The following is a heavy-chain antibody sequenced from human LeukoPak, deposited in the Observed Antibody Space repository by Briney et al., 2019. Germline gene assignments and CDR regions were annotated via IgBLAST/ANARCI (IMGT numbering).Heavy chain of an antibody. V-gene: IGHV1-8*01. D-gene: IGHD3-10*01. CDR2: MNPNSGNT. CDR1: GYTFSNYD. Sequence: ASVKVSCKASGYTFSNYDINWVRQATGQGLEWMGWMNPNSGNTGYAQKFQGRVTMTRNTSISTAYMELSSLRSEDTAVYYCARGRMVRGVTWWFDPWGQGTLVTVSS. CDR3: ARGRMVRGVTWWFDP. J-gene: IGHJ5*02.